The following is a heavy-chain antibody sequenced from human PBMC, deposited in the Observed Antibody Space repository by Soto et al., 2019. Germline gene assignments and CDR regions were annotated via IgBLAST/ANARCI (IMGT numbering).Heavy chain of an antibody. CDR2: INPNSGGT. V-gene: IGHV1-2*04. Sequence: ASVQVSCKASGYTFTGYYMHWVRQAPGQGLEWMGWINPNSGGTNYAQKFQGWVTMTRDTSISTAYMELSRLRSDDTAVYYFARQYYDILTGYYNDAFYIWGQGTMVTVSS. CDR1: GYTFTGYY. D-gene: IGHD3-9*01. J-gene: IGHJ3*02. CDR3: ARQYYDILTGYYNDAFYI.